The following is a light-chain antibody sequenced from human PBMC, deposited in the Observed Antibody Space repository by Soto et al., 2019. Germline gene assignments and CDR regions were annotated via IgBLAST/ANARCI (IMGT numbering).Light chain of an antibody. CDR3: QQYNNWPPAIT. V-gene: IGKV3-15*01. Sequence: EIVMTQSPATLSVSPGERATLSCRASQSVSSNLAWYQQKPGQAHRLLIYAASTRATGIPARFSGSGSGTEFTLTISSLQSEDFAVYYCQQYNNWPPAITFGQGTRLEIK. CDR2: AAS. CDR1: QSVSSN. J-gene: IGKJ5*01.